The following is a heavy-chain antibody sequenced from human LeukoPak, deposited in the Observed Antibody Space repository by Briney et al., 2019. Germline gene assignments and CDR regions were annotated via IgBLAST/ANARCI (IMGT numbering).Heavy chain of an antibody. V-gene: IGHV4-30-2*01. CDR3: ARDALLHPFDY. CDR1: GGSISSGGYY. D-gene: IGHD2-15*01. Sequence: PSQTLSLTCTVSGGSISSGGYYWSWIRQPPGKGLEWIGYIYHSGSTYYNPSLKSRVTMSVDTSKNQFSLKLSSVTAADTAVYYCARDALLHPFDYWGQGTLVTVSS. J-gene: IGHJ4*02. CDR2: IYHSGST.